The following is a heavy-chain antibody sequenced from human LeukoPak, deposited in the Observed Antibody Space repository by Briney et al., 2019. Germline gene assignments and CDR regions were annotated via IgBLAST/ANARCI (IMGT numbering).Heavy chain of an antibody. D-gene: IGHD6-13*01. CDR2: IYYSGTT. CDR1: GGSIDSNS. J-gene: IGHJ5*02. Sequence: SETLSLTCSVSGGSIDSNSWTWIRQPPGKGLEWIGYIYYSGTTNYNPSLKSRVTMSVDMSKNQFSLKLSSVTAADTAVYYCARRSSSWKNWFDPWGQGTLVTVSS. CDR3: ARRSSSWKNWFDP. V-gene: IGHV4-59*01.